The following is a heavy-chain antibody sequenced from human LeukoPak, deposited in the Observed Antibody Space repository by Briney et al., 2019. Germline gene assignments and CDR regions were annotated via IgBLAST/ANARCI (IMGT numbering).Heavy chain of an antibody. CDR3: AISNTSGHYSRRYYFYMDV. CDR1: GYTLNELS. V-gene: IGHV1-24*01. D-gene: IGHD3-22*01. J-gene: IGHJ6*03. Sequence: GASVKVSCKVSGYTLNELSMHWVRQAPGKGLEWMGGFDPENNEAIYAQKFQGRVAMTEDTSTDTAYMELSSLRSEDTALYYCAISNTSGHYSRRYYFYMDVWGKGTRVTVSS. CDR2: FDPENNEA.